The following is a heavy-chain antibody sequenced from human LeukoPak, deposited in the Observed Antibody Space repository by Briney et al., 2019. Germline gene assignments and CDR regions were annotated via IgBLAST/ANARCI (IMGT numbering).Heavy chain of an antibody. D-gene: IGHD5-18*01. J-gene: IGHJ6*03. Sequence: PGGSLRLSCAASGFTFNTYTMNWVRQAPGKGLEWVSSITASSTAIYSADSVKGRFTISRDNAKNFLYLQVDSLRAEDTAVYYCARGRHLYSYAYDYYMDVWGKGTTVTISS. CDR1: GFTFNTYT. V-gene: IGHV3-21*01. CDR3: ARGRHLYSYAYDYYMDV. CDR2: ITASSTAI.